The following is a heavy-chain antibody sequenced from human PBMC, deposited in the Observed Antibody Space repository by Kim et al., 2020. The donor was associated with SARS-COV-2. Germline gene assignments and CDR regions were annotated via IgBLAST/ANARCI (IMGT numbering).Heavy chain of an antibody. CDR1: GFTFSSYW. Sequence: GGSLRLSCAASGFTFSSYWMHWVRQAPGKGLVWVSRIKSDGSITNYADPVKGRFTISRDNAKNTLYLQMNSLRADDTAIYYCVRAPSTAEGHWGQGTLVTVSS. J-gene: IGHJ4*02. V-gene: IGHV3-74*01. D-gene: IGHD2-2*01. CDR2: IKSDGSIT. CDR3: VRAPSTAEGH.